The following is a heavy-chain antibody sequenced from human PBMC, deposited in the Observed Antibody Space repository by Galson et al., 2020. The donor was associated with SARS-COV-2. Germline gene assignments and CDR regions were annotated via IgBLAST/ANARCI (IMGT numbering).Heavy chain of an antibody. V-gene: IGHV3-7*01. Sequence: PGGPLRPSCAASGFTFSNNWMSWVRQAPGKGLEWVANIKQDGSDRYYVDSVKGRFSISIDNAKNSLFLQMNSLRAEDTAVYYCARDQDGYNDFGGQGTLVTVSS. CDR2: IKQDGSDR. CDR3: ARDQDGYNDF. D-gene: IGHD5-12*01. CDR1: GFTFSNNW. J-gene: IGHJ4*02.